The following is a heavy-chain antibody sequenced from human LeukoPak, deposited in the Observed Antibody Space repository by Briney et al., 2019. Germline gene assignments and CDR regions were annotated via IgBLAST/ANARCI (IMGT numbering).Heavy chain of an antibody. V-gene: IGHV4-59*01. J-gene: IGHJ4*02. CDR3: ARSLYYYDLPYYFDY. CDR2: IYYSGST. Sequence: SETLSLTFSVSGGSISSYYWSWIRQPPGKGLEWIGYIYYSGSTNYNPSLKSRVTISVDTSKNQFSLKLSSVTAADTAVYYCARSLYYYDLPYYFDYWGQGTLVTVSS. CDR1: GGSISSYY. D-gene: IGHD3-22*01.